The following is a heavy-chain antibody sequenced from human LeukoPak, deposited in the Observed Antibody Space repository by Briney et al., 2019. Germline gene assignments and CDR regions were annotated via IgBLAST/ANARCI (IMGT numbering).Heavy chain of an antibody. CDR3: ARGIVATFKGYYYYMDV. Sequence: SETLSLTCTVSGGSISSSNYFWGWARQPPGKGLEWIGTISYSGTTHDNPSLKSRVIISVDTSKNQFSLKLSSVTAADTAVYYCARGIVATFKGYYYYMDVWGKGTTVTVSS. CDR1: GGSISSSNYF. V-gene: IGHV4-39*07. D-gene: IGHD5-12*01. J-gene: IGHJ6*03. CDR2: ISYSGTT.